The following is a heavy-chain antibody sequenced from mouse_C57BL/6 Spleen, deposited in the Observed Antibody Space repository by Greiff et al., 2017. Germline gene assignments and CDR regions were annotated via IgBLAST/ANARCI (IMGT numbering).Heavy chain of an antibody. CDR3: ARDGSSFAY. V-gene: IGHV1-7*01. CDR2: INPSSGYT. J-gene: IGHJ3*01. D-gene: IGHD1-1*01. Sequence: VQLVESGAELAKPGASVKLSCKASGYTFTSYWMHWVKQRPGQGLEWIGYINPSSGYTKYNQKFKDKVTLTADKSSSTAYRQLHSLTYEDSAVYYGARDGSSFAYWGQGTLVTVSA. CDR1: GYTFTSYW.